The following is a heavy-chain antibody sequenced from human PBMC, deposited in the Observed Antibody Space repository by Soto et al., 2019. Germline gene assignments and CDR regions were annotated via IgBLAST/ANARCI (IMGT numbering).Heavy chain of an antibody. CDR1: GFTFSGYS. CDR2: ISGSGTTA. J-gene: IGHJ3*02. Sequence: PGGSLILSCAASGFTFSGYSMTWVRQAPGKGLEWVSAISGSGTTAYYADSVKGRFIFSRDNPKNTMYLQMNSLRAEDTAVYFCAKTTDGWFSAFEIWGQGTVVTVSS. D-gene: IGHD6-19*01. V-gene: IGHV3-23*01. CDR3: AKTTDGWFSAFEI.